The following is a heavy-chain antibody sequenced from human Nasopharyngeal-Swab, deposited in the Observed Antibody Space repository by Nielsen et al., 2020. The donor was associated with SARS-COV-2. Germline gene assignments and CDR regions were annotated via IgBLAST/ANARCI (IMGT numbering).Heavy chain of an antibody. D-gene: IGHD3-10*01. V-gene: IGHV3-21*01. CDR1: GFTFSSYS. CDR2: ISSSSSYI. CDR3: AKRQAVFLLWVGKGEDALDI. Sequence: GESLKISCAASGFTFSSYSMNWVRQAPGKGLEWVSSISSSSSYIYYADSVKGRFTISRDNAKNSLYLQMNSLRAEDTAVYYCAKRQAVFLLWVGKGEDALDIWGQGTMVTVST. J-gene: IGHJ3*02.